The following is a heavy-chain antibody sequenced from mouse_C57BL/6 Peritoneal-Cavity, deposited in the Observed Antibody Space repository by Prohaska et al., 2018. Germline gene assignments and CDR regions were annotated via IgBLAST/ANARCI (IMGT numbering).Heavy chain of an antibody. J-gene: IGHJ4*01. CDR1: GFTFSDYG. V-gene: IGHV5-17*01. CDR3: ASTTEYYAMDY. CDR2: ISSGRSTI. D-gene: IGHD1-1*01. Sequence: EVQLVESGGGLVKPGGSLKLSCAASGFTFSDYGMHWVRQAPEKGLEWVAYISSGRSTIYYADTVKGRFTISRDNAKNTLFLQMTSLRSEDTAMYYCASTTEYYAMDYWGQGTSVTVSS.